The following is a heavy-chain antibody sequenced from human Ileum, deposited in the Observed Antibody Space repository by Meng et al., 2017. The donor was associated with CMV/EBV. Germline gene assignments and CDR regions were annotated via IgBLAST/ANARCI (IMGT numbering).Heavy chain of an antibody. CDR3: ASGRLQFTPSALQH. D-gene: IGHD5-24*01. CDR2: VNNRGRT. J-gene: IGHJ1*01. CDR1: GEPLNGFF. V-gene: IGHV4-34*02. Sequence: VQLQPGGAGLLKPSETLSLTWAVSGEPLNGFFCSWIRQPPGRGLEWIGEVNNRGRTNYNPSLKSRLTISIDTSKRQLSLMVTSVTAADSAIYYCASGRLQFTPSALQHWGPGTLVTVSS.